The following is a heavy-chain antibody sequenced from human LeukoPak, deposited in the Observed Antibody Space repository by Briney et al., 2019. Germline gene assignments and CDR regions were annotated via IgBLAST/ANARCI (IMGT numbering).Heavy chain of an antibody. CDR2: INPNSGGT. D-gene: IGHD5-18*01. CDR1: GYTFTSYY. Sequence: ASVKVSCKASGYTFTSYYMHWVRQAPGQGLEWMGRINPNSGGTNYAQKFQGRVTMTRDTSISTAYMELSRLRSDDTAVYYCARSRYTAMVSFDYWGQGTLVTVSS. V-gene: IGHV1-2*06. CDR3: ARSRYTAMVSFDY. J-gene: IGHJ4*02.